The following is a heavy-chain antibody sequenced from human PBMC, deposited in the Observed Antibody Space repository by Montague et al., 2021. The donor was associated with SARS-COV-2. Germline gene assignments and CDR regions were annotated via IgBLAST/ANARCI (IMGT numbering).Heavy chain of an antibody. V-gene: IGHV2-70*11. Sequence: PALVKPTQTLTLTCTFSGFPLSTSGMCMTWIRQPPGKALEWLARIDWDGDKYYNTSLKSRLTIPKDTSKNPVVLTMTNMDPVDTATYYCARGPSDTYSYKGMDVWGRGTTVTVSS. CDR1: GFPLSTSGMC. J-gene: IGHJ6*02. CDR3: ARGPSDTYSYKGMDV. CDR2: IDWDGDK.